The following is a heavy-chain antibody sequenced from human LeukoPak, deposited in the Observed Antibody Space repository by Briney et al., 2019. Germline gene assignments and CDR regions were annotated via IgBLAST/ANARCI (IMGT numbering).Heavy chain of an antibody. CDR1: GGSFSGYS. V-gene: IGHV4-34*01. CDR2: IKDSGSP. J-gene: IGHJ4*02. CDR3: ARGRFSGLPRATTSQFDY. D-gene: IGHD6-19*01. Sequence: PSETLSLTCAVYGGSFSGYSWTWIRQPPGKGLEWIGEIKDSGSPTFNPSLKSRVTMSVDTSNNQFSVRLSPLTAADTAVYYCARGRFSGLPRATTSQFDYWGQGTLVTVSS.